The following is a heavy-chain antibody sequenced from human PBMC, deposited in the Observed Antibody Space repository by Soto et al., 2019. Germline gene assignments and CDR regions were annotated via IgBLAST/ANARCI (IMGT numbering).Heavy chain of an antibody. CDR1: GFTFSGSA. CDR2: IRSKANSYAT. CDR3: TRHAPPSQLIPGIAVVRDSGFDI. J-gene: IGHJ3*02. D-gene: IGHD6-19*01. Sequence: VGSLRLSCAASGFTFSGSAMHWVRQASGKGLEWVGRIRSKANSYATAYAASVKGRFTISRDDSKNTAYLQMNSLKTEDTAVYYCTRHAPPSQLIPGIAVVRDSGFDIWGPGTLVTVSS. V-gene: IGHV3-73*01.